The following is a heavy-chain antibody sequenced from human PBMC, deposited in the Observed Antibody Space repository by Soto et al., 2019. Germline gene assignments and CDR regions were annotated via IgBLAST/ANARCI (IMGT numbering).Heavy chain of an antibody. J-gene: IGHJ6*02. CDR2: IIPIFGTA. Sequence: EASVKVSCKASGYTFTSYGISWVRQAPGQGLEWMGGIIPIFGTANYAQKFQGRVTITADESTSTAYMELSSLRSEDTAVYYCARAYYDFWSGYLVGQGFQPPYYYGMDVWGQGTTVTVSS. CDR3: ARAYYDFWSGYLVGQGFQPPYYYGMDV. CDR1: GYTFTSYG. D-gene: IGHD3-3*01. V-gene: IGHV1-69*13.